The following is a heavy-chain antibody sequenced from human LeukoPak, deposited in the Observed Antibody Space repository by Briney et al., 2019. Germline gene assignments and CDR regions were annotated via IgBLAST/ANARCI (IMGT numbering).Heavy chain of an antibody. J-gene: IGHJ4*02. Sequence: RGSLRLSCAASGFTFSSYAMSWVRQAPGKGLEWVSAIGGNGGSTYYAESVKGRFTISRDNSKNTLYLQMDSLRADDTALYYCAKEQGWFGECSTYWGQGTLVTVSS. CDR2: IGGNGGST. D-gene: IGHD3-10*01. CDR3: AKEQGWFGECSTY. V-gene: IGHV3-23*01. CDR1: GFTFSSYA.